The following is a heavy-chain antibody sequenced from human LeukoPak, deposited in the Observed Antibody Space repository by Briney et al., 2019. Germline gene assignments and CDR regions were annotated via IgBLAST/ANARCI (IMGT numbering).Heavy chain of an antibody. D-gene: IGHD3-10*01. CDR3: GLLWFGELLSQIDY. CDR1: GYTFTSYG. V-gene: IGHV1-18*01. CDR2: ISAYNGNT. J-gene: IGHJ4*02. Sequence: ASVKVSCKASGYTFTSYGISWVRQAPGQGLEWMGWISAYNGNTNYARKLQGRVTMTTDTSTSTAYMELRSLRSDDTAVYYCGLLWFGELLSQIDYWGQGTLVTVSS.